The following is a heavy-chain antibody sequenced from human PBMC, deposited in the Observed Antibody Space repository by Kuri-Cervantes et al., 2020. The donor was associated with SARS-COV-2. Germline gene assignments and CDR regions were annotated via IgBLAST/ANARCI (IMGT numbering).Heavy chain of an antibody. V-gene: IGHV4-39*01. CDR3: ARSRAMIVAQADAFDI. CDR2: IYYSGST. CDR1: GGSISSSSYY. J-gene: IGHJ3*02. Sequence: GSLRLSCTVSGGSISSSSYYWGWIRQPPGKGLEWIGSIYYSGSTYYNPSLKSRVTTSVDTSKNQFSLKLSSVTAADTAVYYCARSRAMIVAQADAFDIWGQGTMVTVSS. D-gene: IGHD3-22*01.